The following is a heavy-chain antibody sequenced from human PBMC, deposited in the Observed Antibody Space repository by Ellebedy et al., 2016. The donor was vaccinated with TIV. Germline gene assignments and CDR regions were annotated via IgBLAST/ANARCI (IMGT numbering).Heavy chain of an antibody. D-gene: IGHD2-21*02. CDR2: TYYGGSP. CDR3: ARLSALTFDCMDV. V-gene: IGHV4-59*08. Sequence: MPSETLSLTCTVYGGPISPHYWSWIRQSPGKGLEWIGYTYYGGSPKSNPSLKSRVTISVDTSKNQLSLKLASVTVADTAVYYCARLSALTFDCMDVWGQGTTVTVSS. CDR1: GGPISPHY. J-gene: IGHJ6*02.